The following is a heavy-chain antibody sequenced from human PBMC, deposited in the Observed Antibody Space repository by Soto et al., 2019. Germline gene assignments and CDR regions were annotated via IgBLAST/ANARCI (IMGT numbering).Heavy chain of an antibody. CDR3: AKRSPSGTYYFDY. Sequence: GGSLRLSCAASGFTFTSYAMTWARQGPGKGLEWVSSIGTTTGDLLYADSVKGRFTISRDNSRNTLYLQMNSLRTEDTAIYYCAKRSPSGTYYFDYWGQGTLVTVSS. V-gene: IGHV3-23*01. D-gene: IGHD1-26*01. CDR2: IGTTTGDL. CDR1: GFTFTSYA. J-gene: IGHJ4*02.